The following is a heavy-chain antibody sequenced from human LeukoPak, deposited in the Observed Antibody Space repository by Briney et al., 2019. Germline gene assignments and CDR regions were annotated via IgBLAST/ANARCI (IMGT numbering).Heavy chain of an antibody. D-gene: IGHD5-24*01. Sequence: SETLSLTCTVSGGSISSYYWSWIRQPPGKGLEWIGYIYHSGSTYYNPSLKSRVTISVDRSRNQFSLKLSSVTAADTAVYYCARLEWDGYNPHFDYWGQGTLVTVSS. V-gene: IGHV4-59*12. J-gene: IGHJ4*02. CDR3: ARLEWDGYNPHFDY. CDR1: GGSISSYY. CDR2: IYHSGST.